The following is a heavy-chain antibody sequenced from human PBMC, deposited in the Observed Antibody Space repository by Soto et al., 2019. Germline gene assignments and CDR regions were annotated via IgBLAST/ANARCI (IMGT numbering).Heavy chain of an antibody. D-gene: IGHD6-19*01. CDR3: ARSREQWLVDAFDI. Sequence: SETLSLTXAVYGGSFSGYYWSWIRQSPGKGLEWIGEVNPTGSTKYNPSLKSRVTISVDTSKNQFSLNPNSVTAADTALYYCARSREQWLVDAFDIWGQGTMVTVSS. J-gene: IGHJ3*02. CDR1: GGSFSGYY. CDR2: VNPTGST. V-gene: IGHV4-34*01.